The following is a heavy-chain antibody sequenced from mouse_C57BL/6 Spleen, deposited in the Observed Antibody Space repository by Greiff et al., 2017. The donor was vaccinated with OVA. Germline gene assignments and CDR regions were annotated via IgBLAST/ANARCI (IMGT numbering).Heavy chain of an antibody. J-gene: IGHJ4*01. V-gene: IGHV1-64*01. CDR2: IHPNSGST. CDR3: ARGEVYYGNYDYYAMDY. D-gene: IGHD2-1*01. Sequence: VQLQQPGAELVKPGASVKLSCKASGYTFTSYWMHWVKQRPGQGLEWIGMIHPNSGSTNYNEKFKSKATLTVDKSSSTAYMQLSSLTSEDSAVYYCARGEVYYGNYDYYAMDYWGQGTSVTVSS. CDR1: GYTFTSYW.